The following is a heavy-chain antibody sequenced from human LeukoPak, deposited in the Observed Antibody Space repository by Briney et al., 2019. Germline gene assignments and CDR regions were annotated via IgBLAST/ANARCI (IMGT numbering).Heavy chain of an antibody. D-gene: IGHD3-22*01. CDR3: ARDLSPGYYDSSGYYCGY. V-gene: IGHV1-18*01. J-gene: IGHJ4*02. Sequence: ASVKVSCKASGYTFTSYGISWVRQAPGQGLEWMGWISAYNGNTNYAQKLQGRVTMTTDTSTSTAYMELRSLRSDDTAVYYCARDLSPGYYDSSGYYCGYWGQGTLVTVSS. CDR1: GYTFTSYG. CDR2: ISAYNGNT.